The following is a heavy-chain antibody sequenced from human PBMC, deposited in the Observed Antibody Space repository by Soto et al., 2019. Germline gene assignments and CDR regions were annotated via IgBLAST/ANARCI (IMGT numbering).Heavy chain of an antibody. V-gene: IGHV4-30-4*01. CDR3: ARGSYYYESSGSYHY. CDR2: IYYSGST. CDR1: GGSISSGDYY. D-gene: IGHD3-22*01. J-gene: IGHJ4*02. Sequence: QVQLQESGPGLVKPSQTLSLTCTVSGGSISSGDYYWSWIRQPPGKGLEWIGYIYYSGSTYYNPSPKSRVTISVDTSKNPFSLKLSSVTAADTAVYSCARGSYYYESSGSYHYWGQGTLVTVSS.